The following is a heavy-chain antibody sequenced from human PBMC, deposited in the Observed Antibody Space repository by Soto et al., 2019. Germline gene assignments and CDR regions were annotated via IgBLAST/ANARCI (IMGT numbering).Heavy chain of an antibody. Sequence: QVHLVQSGSEVKRPGSSVKVSCKTSGGIFKNFDIGWVRQSPGQGLEWMGEIIPLFNATNYAQKFRGRVTVTADESARTAYMELTRLTYDDTAVYFCAINAERNAQKFDFWGQGTLVTVSS. J-gene: IGHJ4*02. CDR2: IIPLFNAT. CDR1: GGIFKNFD. D-gene: IGHD2-2*01. CDR3: AINAERNAQKFDF. V-gene: IGHV1-69*01.